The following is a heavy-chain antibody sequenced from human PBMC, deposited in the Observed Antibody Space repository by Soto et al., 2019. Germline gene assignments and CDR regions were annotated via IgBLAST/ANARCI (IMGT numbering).Heavy chain of an antibody. J-gene: IGHJ3*02. D-gene: IGHD5-12*01. CDR2: ISAYNGNT. CDR1: GYTFTSYG. Sequence: QVQLVQSGAEVKKPGASVKVSCKASGYTFTSYGISWVRQAPGQGLEWMGWISAYNGNTNYAQKLQGRVTMTTDTSTSTAYMELRSLRSDDTAVYYCARSYSGYDSTQEGAFDIWGQGTMVTVSS. CDR3: ARSYSGYDSTQEGAFDI. V-gene: IGHV1-18*01.